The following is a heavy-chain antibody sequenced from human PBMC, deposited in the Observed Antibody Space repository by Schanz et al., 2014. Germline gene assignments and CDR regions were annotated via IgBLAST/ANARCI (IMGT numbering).Heavy chain of an antibody. CDR1: GFTFSSYS. D-gene: IGHD3-10*01. V-gene: IGHV3-48*04. CDR3: VRDILHRVYDSGSP. J-gene: IGHJ5*02. Sequence: EVQLVESGGGLVQPGGSLRLSCTASGFTFSSYSMNWVRQAPGKGLEWVPYVSRSTPDIYYADSVKGRFTISRDNAKNSLFLHMNSLRAEDTAVYYCVRDILHRVYDSGSPWGQGTLVTVSS. CDR2: VSRSTPDI.